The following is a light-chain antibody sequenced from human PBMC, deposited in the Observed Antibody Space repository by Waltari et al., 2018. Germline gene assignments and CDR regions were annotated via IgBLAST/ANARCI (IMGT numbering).Light chain of an antibody. CDR3: AAWDDSRSVV. J-gene: IGLJ2*01. Sequence: QSLLTQSPSASGTPGQRVSSSCSGGSPNTGNNHVYWYQHFPGTAPRLLIYDRDRRPPGVPERFSASKSGTSASLAISGLRSEDEADYYCAAWDDSRSVVFGGGTRLTVL. CDR1: SPNTGNNH. V-gene: IGLV1-47*01. CDR2: DRD.